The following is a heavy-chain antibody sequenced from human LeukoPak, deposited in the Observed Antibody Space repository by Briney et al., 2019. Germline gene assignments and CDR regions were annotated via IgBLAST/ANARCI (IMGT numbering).Heavy chain of an antibody. D-gene: IGHD6-13*01. CDR2: ISGLGGST. J-gene: IGHJ4*02. CDR3: ARRSGSSWSSFDY. Sequence: GGSLRLSCAASGFTFNNYAMNWVRQAPGKGLEWVSGISGLGGSTYYAPSVKGRLTISRDNFGNMLYLHLDSLRVEDTAIYYCARRSGSSWSSFDYWGQGALVTVSS. V-gene: IGHV3-23*01. CDR1: GFTFNNYA.